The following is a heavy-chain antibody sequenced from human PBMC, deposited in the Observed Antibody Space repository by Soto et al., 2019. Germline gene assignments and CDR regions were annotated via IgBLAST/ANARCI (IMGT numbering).Heavy chain of an antibody. CDR2: INAGNGNT. D-gene: IGHD5-18*01. J-gene: IGHJ4*02. Sequence: ASVKVSCKASGYTFTSYAVHWVRQAPGQRLEWMGWINAGNGNTKYSQKFQGRVTITRDTSASTAYMELSSLRSEDTAVYYCARNVDTTIALDCWGQGTLVTVSS. CDR1: GYTFTSYA. CDR3: ARNVDTTIALDC. V-gene: IGHV1-3*01.